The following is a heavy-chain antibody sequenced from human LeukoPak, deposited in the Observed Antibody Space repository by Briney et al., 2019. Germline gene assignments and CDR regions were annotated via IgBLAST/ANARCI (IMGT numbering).Heavy chain of an antibody. CDR1: GGSISSYY. J-gene: IGHJ4*02. V-gene: IGHV4-4*07. CDR2: IYTSGST. D-gene: IGHD2-2*01. CDR3: ARYRCSKSCQFDY. Sequence: NPSETLSLTCTVSGGSISSYYWSWIRQPAGKGLEWVGRIYTSGSTNYNPSLKSRVSMSLDTSKNQFSLNLISVTAADTAVYYCARYRCSKSCQFDYWGQGTLVTVSS.